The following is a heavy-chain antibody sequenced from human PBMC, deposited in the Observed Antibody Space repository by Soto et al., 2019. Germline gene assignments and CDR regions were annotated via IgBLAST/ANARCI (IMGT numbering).Heavy chain of an antibody. V-gene: IGHV6-1*01. CDR2: TYYRSKWYN. J-gene: IGHJ3*02. Sequence: PSPTLSLPCAISGDSVSSNSAAWNWIRQSPSRGLEWLGRTYYRSKWYNDYAVSVRSRITINPDTSKNQFSLQLNSVTPEDTAVYYCAGGPCGGDCYGDAFDIWGQGTMVTVSS. CDR1: GDSVSSNSAA. CDR3: AGGPCGGDCYGDAFDI. D-gene: IGHD2-21*02.